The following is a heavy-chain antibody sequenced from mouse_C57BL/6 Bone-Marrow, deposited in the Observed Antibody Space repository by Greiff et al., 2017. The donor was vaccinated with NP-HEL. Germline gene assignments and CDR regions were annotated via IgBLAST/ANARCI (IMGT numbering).Heavy chain of an antibody. CDR1: GYTFTSYW. CDR2: IDPSDSYT. V-gene: IGHV1-50*01. CDR3: ARAYGSGYGYDFDY. Sequence: QVQLQQPGAELVKPGASVKLSCKASGYTFTSYWMQWVKQRPGQGLEWIGEIDPSDSYTNYNQKFKGKATLTVDTSSSTAYMQLSSLTSEDPAVYYCARAYGSGYGYDFDYWGQGTTLTVSS. J-gene: IGHJ2*01. D-gene: IGHD1-1*01.